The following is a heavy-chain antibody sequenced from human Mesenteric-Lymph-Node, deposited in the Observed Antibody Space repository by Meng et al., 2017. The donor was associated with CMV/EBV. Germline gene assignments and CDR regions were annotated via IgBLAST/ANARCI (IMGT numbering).Heavy chain of an antibody. CDR1: FNSYA. V-gene: IGHV1-69*06. Sequence: FNSYALSWVRPAPGQGLEWMGRIIPMCGKATYAQKFQGRVTITADSSTGTAYMEMSRLRSEDTAVYYCARDTDSVPGRFALRGIIHYYWGQGTLVTVSS. D-gene: IGHD3-10*01. J-gene: IGHJ4*02. CDR3: ARDTDSVPGRFALRGIIHYY. CDR2: IIPMCGKA.